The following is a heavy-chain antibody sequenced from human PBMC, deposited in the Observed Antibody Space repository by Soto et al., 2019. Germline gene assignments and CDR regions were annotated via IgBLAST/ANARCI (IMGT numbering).Heavy chain of an antibody. CDR2: IIPIFGTA. J-gene: IGHJ6*02. CDR1: GGTFSSYA. D-gene: IGHD6-25*01. CDR3: ARLSQRPSPLYYYYYGMDV. Sequence: QVQLVQSGAEVKKPGSSVKVSCKASGGTFSSYAISWVRQAPGQGLEWMGGIIPIFGTANYAQKFQGRVTITADESTSTGFMELSSLRSEDTAVYYCARLSQRPSPLYYYYYGMDVWGQGTTVTVSS. V-gene: IGHV1-69*12.